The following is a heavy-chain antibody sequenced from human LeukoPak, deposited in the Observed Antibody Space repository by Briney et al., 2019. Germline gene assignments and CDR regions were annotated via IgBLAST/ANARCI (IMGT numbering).Heavy chain of an antibody. CDR2: IYYSGST. J-gene: IGHJ3*02. CDR1: GGSISSGGYS. Sequence: PSETLSLTCTVSGGSISSGGYSWSWIRQHPGKGLEWIGYIYYSGSTYYNPSLKSRVTISVDTSKNQFSLKLSSVTAADTAVYYCARSLTAAEIWGQGTMVTVSS. V-gene: IGHV4-31*03. CDR3: ARSLTAAEI. D-gene: IGHD6-13*01.